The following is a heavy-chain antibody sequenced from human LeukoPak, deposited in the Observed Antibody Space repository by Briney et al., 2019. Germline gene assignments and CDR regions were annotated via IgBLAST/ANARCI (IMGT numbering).Heavy chain of an antibody. CDR3: ARSGGYWFDP. V-gene: IGHV4-61*08. Sequence: SETLSLTSTVSGGSISSGDYYWSWIRQPPGKGLEWTGYVYYSGSTDYNPSLKSRVTISVDTSKNQFSLKLSSVTAADTAVYYCARSGGYWFDPWGQGTLVTVSS. CDR1: GGSISSGDYY. D-gene: IGHD1-26*01. J-gene: IGHJ5*02. CDR2: VYYSGST.